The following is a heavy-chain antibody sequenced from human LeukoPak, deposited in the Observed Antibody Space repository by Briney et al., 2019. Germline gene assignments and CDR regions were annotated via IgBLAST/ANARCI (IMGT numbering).Heavy chain of an antibody. D-gene: IGHD4-17*01. V-gene: IGHV3-23*01. CDR1: GFTFSHYW. J-gene: IGHJ4*02. Sequence: PGGSLRLSCAASGFTFSHYWMSWVRQAPGKGLEWISAISNNAVSTYYADSVKGRFTISRDNSKNTLYLQMNRLRAEDTAVYYCAKVLQLYGDFDYWGQGTLVTVSS. CDR2: ISNNAVST. CDR3: AKVLQLYGDFDY.